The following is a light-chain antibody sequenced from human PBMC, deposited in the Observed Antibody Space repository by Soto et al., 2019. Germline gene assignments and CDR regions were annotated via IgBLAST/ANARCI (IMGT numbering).Light chain of an antibody. CDR1: QSVSSN. CDR3: QQYHDWVT. Sequence: ETVMTQSPGTLSVSPGKSATLSCGTSQSVSSNLAWYQQKPGQAPRLLIYGASTRATGIPARFSGSGSGTEFTLTISYLRPEDSAVYFCQQYHDWVTFGGGTRLEI. J-gene: IGKJ4*01. V-gene: IGKV3D-15*01. CDR2: GAS.